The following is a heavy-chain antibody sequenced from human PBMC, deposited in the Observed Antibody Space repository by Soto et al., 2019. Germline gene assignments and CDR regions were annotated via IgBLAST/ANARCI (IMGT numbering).Heavy chain of an antibody. Sequence: PGESLKISCKGSGYKFPDYWIGWVRQMPGEGLEWMGMIYPADSDTRYSPSFQGQVTTSADKSITTAYMQWSSLKASDTAMYFCVAYSGASGRHFDYWGQGALVTVS. V-gene: IGHV5-51*01. CDR2: IYPADSDT. D-gene: IGHD6-6*01. CDR3: VAYSGASGRHFDY. J-gene: IGHJ4*02. CDR1: GYKFPDYW.